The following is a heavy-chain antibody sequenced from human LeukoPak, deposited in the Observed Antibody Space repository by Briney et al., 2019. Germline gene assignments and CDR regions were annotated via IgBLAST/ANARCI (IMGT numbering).Heavy chain of an antibody. CDR2: IYPGDPDT. CDR3: ASPSSSYYYGVDY. J-gene: IGHJ4*02. D-gene: IGHD3-22*01. V-gene: IGHV5-51*01. CDR1: GYSFTNYW. Sequence: GESLKISCKGSGYSFTNYWIGWVRQMPGKGLEWMGIIYPGDPDTRYSPSFQGQVTISADKSINTAYLQWSSLKASDTAMYYCASPSSSYYYGVDYWGQGTLVTVSS.